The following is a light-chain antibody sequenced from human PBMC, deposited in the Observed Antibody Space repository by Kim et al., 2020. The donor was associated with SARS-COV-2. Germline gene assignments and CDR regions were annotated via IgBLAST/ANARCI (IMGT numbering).Light chain of an antibody. CDR2: GKN. J-gene: IGLJ2*01. Sequence: VALGQTVRITCQGGSLRSYYATWYQQKPGQAPILVIYGKNNRPSGIPDRFSGSSSGNTASLTITGTQAGDEADYYCNSRDSNDNVVVGGGTQLTVL. CDR3: NSRDSNDNVV. CDR1: SLRSYY. V-gene: IGLV3-19*01.